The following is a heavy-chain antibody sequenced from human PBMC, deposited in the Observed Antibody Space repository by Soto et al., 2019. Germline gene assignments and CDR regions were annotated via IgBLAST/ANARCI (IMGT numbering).Heavy chain of an antibody. J-gene: IGHJ4*02. CDR2: ISGRCGST. V-gene: IGHV3-23*01. CDR3: AKGGSGSSFFDY. CDR1: GFTFSSYA. D-gene: IGHD3-10*01. Sequence: EVQLLESGGGLVQPGGSLRLSCAASGFTFSSYAMSWVRQAPGKGLEWVSAISGRCGSTYYADSVKGRFTISRDNSKNTLYLQMNSLRAEDTAVYYCAKGGSGSSFFDYWGQGTLVTVSS.